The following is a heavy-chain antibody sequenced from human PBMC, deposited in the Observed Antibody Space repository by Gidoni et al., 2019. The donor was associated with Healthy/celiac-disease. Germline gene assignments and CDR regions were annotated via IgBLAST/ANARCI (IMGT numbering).Heavy chain of an antibody. CDR1: GYTFSSYS. J-gene: IGHJ4*02. D-gene: IGHD6-19*01. CDR2: ISISSSYI. V-gene: IGHV3-21*01. CDR3: AREIVKSGWYQLPYYFYY. Sequence: EVQLVESGGGLVKPGGSLSLSCAASGYTFSSYSTHWVRQAPGKGLEVVSSISISSSYIYYADSVKGRFTISRDNAKNSLYLQMNSLRAEDTAVYYCAREIVKSGWYQLPYYFYYWGQGTLVTVSS.